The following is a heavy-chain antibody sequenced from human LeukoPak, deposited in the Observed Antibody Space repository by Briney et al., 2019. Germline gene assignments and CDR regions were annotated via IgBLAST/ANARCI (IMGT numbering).Heavy chain of an antibody. CDR2: ISSSSSTV. J-gene: IGHJ4*02. Sequence: PGGSLRLSCAASGFTFSSYSMNWVRQAPGKGLEWVSYISSSSSTVYYADSVKGRFTISRDNAKNSLYLQMNSLRDEDTAVYYCARAQSLLYSSSWSDYWGQGTLVTVSS. CDR3: ARAQSLLYSSSWSDY. CDR1: GFTFSSYS. D-gene: IGHD6-13*01. V-gene: IGHV3-48*02.